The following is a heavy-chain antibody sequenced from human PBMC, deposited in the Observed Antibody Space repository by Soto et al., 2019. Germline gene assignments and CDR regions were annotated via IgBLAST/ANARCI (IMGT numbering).Heavy chain of an antibody. J-gene: IGHJ6*02. CDR1: GFTFSSYG. Sequence: QVPLVESGGGVVQPGRSLRLSCAASGFTFSSYGMHWVRQAPGKGLEWVAVISYDGSNKYYADSVKGRFTISRDNSKNTLYLQMNSLRAEDTAVYYCAKVRKPHPLYGDAYYYYYGMDVWGQGTTVTVSS. D-gene: IGHD4-17*01. CDR3: AKVRKPHPLYGDAYYYYYGMDV. V-gene: IGHV3-30*18. CDR2: ISYDGSNK.